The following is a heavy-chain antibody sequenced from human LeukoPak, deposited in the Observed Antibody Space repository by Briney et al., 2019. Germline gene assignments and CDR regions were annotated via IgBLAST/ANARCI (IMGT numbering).Heavy chain of an antibody. J-gene: IGHJ4*02. V-gene: IGHV3-30*18. D-gene: IGHD4-23*01. CDR2: ISYDGSNK. Sequence: PGRSLRLSCAASGFTFSSYGMHWVRQAPGKGLEWVAVISYDGSNKYYADSVKGRFTISRDNSKNTLYLQMNSLRADDTAVYYCAKSHGGPFDYWGQGTLVTVSS. CDR3: AKSHGGPFDY. CDR1: GFTFSSYG.